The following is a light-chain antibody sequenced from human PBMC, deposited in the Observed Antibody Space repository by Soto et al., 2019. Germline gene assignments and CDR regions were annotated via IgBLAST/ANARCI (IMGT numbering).Light chain of an antibody. CDR1: QGISSY. V-gene: IGKV1-9*01. Sequence: IQLSQSASFLSASVGDRVTITCRASQGISSYLAWYQLKPGKAPKLLISTASSLQSGVPSRFSGSGSGTEFTLTISSLQPEDFATYYCQQNYGTPGTFGQGTKVE. CDR2: TAS. CDR3: QQNYGTPGT. J-gene: IGKJ1*01.